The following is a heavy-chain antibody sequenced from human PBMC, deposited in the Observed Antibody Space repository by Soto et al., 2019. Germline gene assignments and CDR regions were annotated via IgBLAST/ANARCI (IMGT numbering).Heavy chain of an antibody. CDR3: AYGSSGAWIDY. CDR2: AYFSGGNT. CDR1: GDSMRGYHFY. V-gene: IGHV4-39*01. Sequence: SETLSLTCSVSGDSMRGYHFYWGWIRQAPGKGLEWIGSAYFSGGNTYYNPSLKSRVSISVDTSKNEFSLRLTSLTAADTAVYFCAYGSSGAWIDYRCQGTLVTVSS. D-gene: IGHD3-10*01. J-gene: IGHJ4*02.